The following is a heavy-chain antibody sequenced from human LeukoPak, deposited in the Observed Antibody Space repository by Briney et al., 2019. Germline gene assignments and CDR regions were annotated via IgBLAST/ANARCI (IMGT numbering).Heavy chain of an antibody. CDR1: GFTFSYYG. CDR3: AKSHLPNAYSGTYYCDY. CDR2: IRYDESKK. Sequence: GGSLRLSCAASGFTFSYYGMHWVRQAPGKGLEWVAFIRYDESKKFYGDSVKGRFTISRDNSKNMLYLQMNSLRTEDTAVYYCAKSHLPNAYSGTYYCDYWGQGTLVTVSS. J-gene: IGHJ4*02. V-gene: IGHV3-30*02. D-gene: IGHD1-26*01.